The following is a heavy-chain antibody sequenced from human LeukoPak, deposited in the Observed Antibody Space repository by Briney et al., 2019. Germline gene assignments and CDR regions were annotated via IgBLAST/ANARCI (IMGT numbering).Heavy chain of an antibody. J-gene: IGHJ5*02. CDR2: IYTSGST. D-gene: IGHD6-13*01. CDR1: GGSISRYY. Sequence: PSETLSLTCTVSGGSISRYYWSWIRQPAGKGLEWIGRIYTSGSTNYNPSLKSRVTMSVDTSKNQFSLKLSSVTAADTAVYYCARDRYPGYSSSNWFDPWGQGTLVTVSS. CDR3: ARDRYPGYSSSNWFDP. V-gene: IGHV4-4*07.